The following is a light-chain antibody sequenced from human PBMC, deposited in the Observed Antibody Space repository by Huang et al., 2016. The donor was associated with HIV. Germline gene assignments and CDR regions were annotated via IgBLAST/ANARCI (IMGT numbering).Light chain of an antibody. CDR3: QQYHGVPWT. CDR1: QGISNS. Sequence: DIQMTQSPSSLSASVGDRVAITCRASQGISNSLAWYQQKPGKAPKLLLYAASKLEAGGTSRFSGSGSGAVYTLTISSLQPEDVAVYHCQQYHGVPWTFGQGTKVEVK. J-gene: IGKJ1*01. CDR2: AAS. V-gene: IGKV1-NL1*01.